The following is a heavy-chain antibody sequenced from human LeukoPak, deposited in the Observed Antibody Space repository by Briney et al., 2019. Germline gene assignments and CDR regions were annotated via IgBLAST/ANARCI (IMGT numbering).Heavy chain of an antibody. CDR1: GFTFSGYA. J-gene: IGHJ4*02. D-gene: IGHD5/OR15-5a*01. Sequence: GGSLRLSCAASGFTFSGYAMSWVLQAPGKGLEWVSVIYSGGSTYYADSVKGRFTISRDSSKNTLYLQMNSLRAEDTAVYYCARDSLGMSTLDSWGQGTLVTVSS. CDR3: ARDSLGMSTLDS. CDR2: IYSGGST. V-gene: IGHV3-53*01.